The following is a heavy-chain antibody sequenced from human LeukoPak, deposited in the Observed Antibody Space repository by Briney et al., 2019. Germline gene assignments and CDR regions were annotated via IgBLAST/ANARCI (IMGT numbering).Heavy chain of an antibody. CDR3: PKDLGSYCTNGVCYRDYYYGMDV. D-gene: IGHD2-8*01. Sequence: GRSLRLSCAASGFTFSSYGMHWVRQAPGKGLEWVAVISYDGSNKYYADSVKGRFTISRDNSKNTLYLQMNSLRAEDTAVYYCPKDLGSYCTNGVCYRDYYYGMDVWGQGTTVTVSS. CDR2: ISYDGSNK. V-gene: IGHV3-30*18. CDR1: GFTFSSYG. J-gene: IGHJ6*02.